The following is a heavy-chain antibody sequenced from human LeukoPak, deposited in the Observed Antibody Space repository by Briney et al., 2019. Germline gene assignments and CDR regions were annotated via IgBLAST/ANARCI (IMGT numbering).Heavy chain of an antibody. D-gene: IGHD3-10*01. Sequence: PGGSLRLSCAASGFTFIKYGMSWVRQAPGKGLEWVSAISGSGGSTYYADSVKGRFTISRDNSKNTLYLQMNSLRAEDTAVYCCAKEPYHYYGGYWGQGTLVTVSS. CDR1: GFTFIKYG. CDR2: ISGSGGST. V-gene: IGHV3-23*01. CDR3: AKEPYHYYGGY. J-gene: IGHJ4*02.